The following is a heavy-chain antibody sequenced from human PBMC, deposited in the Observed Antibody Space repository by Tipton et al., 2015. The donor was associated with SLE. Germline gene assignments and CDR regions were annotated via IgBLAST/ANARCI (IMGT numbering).Heavy chain of an antibody. CDR3: ARSLSRKWTLDR. CDR2: VSYSGNT. CDR1: GASINSPY. J-gene: IGHJ5*02. D-gene: IGHD1-26*01. Sequence: TLSLTCSFSGASINSPYCSWIRQPPGQGLEWIGFVSYSGNTHYNPSLQSRLTISVDRSKNHFSLKLSSGTAADTAVYYCARSLSRKWTLDRWGQGTLVTVSS. V-gene: IGHV4-59*11.